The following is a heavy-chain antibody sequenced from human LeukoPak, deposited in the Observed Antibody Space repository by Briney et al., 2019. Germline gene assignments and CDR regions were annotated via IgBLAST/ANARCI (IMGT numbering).Heavy chain of an antibody. J-gene: IGHJ4*02. Sequence: SETLSLTCTVSGDSISSYYWSWIRQPPEKGLEWIGYIYHSGSTNYNPSLKSRVTISADTSKDQFSLKLASVTAADTAVYYCATGYSSTWYYFDHWGQGTLVTVSS. D-gene: IGHD6-13*01. CDR3: ATGYSSTWYYFDH. CDR2: IYHSGST. CDR1: GDSISSYY. V-gene: IGHV4-59*01.